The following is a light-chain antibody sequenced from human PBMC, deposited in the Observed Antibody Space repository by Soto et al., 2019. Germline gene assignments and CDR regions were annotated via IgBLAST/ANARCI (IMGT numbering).Light chain of an antibody. CDR3: QQYNNWPPIT. Sequence: EIVMTQSPATLSVSPGERATLSCRASQSVSSDLAWYQQKPGQAPRLLIYAASTRATGIPPRFSGSGSGTEFTLTISSLQSEDFAVYYCQQYNNWPPITFGQGTRLENK. J-gene: IGKJ5*01. CDR2: AAS. V-gene: IGKV3-15*01. CDR1: QSVSSD.